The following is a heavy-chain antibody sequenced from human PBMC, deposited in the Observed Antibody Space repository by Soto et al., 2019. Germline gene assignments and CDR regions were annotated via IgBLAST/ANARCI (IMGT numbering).Heavy chain of an antibody. D-gene: IGHD6-13*01. J-gene: IGHJ6*02. CDR3: ARPQLFRPNYYYSSGMDV. V-gene: IGHV1-69*13. CDR1: GGTFNSYA. CDR2: IIPIFGTA. Sequence: ASVKVSCKASGGTFNSYAISWVRQAPGQGLEWMGGIIPIFGTANYAQKFQGRVTITADESTSTAYMELSSLRSEDTAVYYCARPQLFRPNYYYSSGMDVWGQGTTVTVSS.